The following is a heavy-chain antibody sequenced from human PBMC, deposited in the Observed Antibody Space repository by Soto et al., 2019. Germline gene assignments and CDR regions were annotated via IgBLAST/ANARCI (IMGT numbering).Heavy chain of an antibody. CDR2: IIPIFGTA. CDR3: ARDGEYCISTSCYASDY. V-gene: IGHV1-69*13. D-gene: IGHD2-2*01. CDR1: GGTFSSYA. J-gene: IGHJ4*02. Sequence: GTSVKVSCKASGGTFSSYAISWVRQAPGQGLEWMGGIIPIFGTAKSALKFQGRVTITADESTSTAYMELSSLRSEDTAVYYCARDGEYCISTSCYASDYWGQGTLVTVSS.